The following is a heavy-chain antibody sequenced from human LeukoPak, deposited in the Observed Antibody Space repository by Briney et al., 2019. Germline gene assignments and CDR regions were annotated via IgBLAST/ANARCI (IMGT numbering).Heavy chain of an antibody. Sequence: GGSLRLSCAASGFTVSSNYMSWVRQAPGKGLEWVSVIYSGGSTSYADSVRGRFTISRDNSKNTLYLQMNSLRAEDTAVYYCAKAASGNWNDVSDYWGQGTLVTVSS. V-gene: IGHV3-53*01. J-gene: IGHJ4*02. CDR1: GFTVSSNY. CDR3: AKAASGNWNDVSDY. D-gene: IGHD1-20*01. CDR2: IYSGGST.